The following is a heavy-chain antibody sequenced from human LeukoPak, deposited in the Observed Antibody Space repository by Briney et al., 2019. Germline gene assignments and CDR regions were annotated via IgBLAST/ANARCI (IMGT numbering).Heavy chain of an antibody. Sequence: ASVKVSCKGSGYTFTGYYLHWVRQAPGQGLEWMGWINPNSGGTNYAQKFQGRVTMTRDTSISTAYMDLIRLRSDDTAVYYCASGDYSDPPLNYWGQGTLVTVSS. CDR1: GYTFTGYY. CDR3: ASGDYSDPPLNY. D-gene: IGHD4-17*01. J-gene: IGHJ4*02. CDR2: INPNSGGT. V-gene: IGHV1-2*02.